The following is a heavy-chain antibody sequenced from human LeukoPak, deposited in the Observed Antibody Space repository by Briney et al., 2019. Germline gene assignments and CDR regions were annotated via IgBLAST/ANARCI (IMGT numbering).Heavy chain of an antibody. CDR3: ARETCSSSSCYTHYYYYMDV. CDR1: GFTFSSYW. Sequence: GGSLRLSCAASGFTFSSYWMSWVRQAPGKGLEWVANIKQDGSEKYYVDSVQGRFTISRDNAKNSLYLQMNSLRAEDTAVYYCARETCSSSSCYTHYYYYMDVWGKGTTVTVSS. J-gene: IGHJ6*03. D-gene: IGHD2-2*02. V-gene: IGHV3-7*01. CDR2: IKQDGSEK.